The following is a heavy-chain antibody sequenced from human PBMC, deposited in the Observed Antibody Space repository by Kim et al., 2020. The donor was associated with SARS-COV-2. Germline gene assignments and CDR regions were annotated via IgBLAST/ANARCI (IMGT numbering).Heavy chain of an antibody. CDR2: ISGSGDIT. Sequence: GGSLRLSCGASGFTFSTNAMTWVRQAPGKGLEWVSSISGSGDITHYADSVKGRFTISRDNSKNMLYLQMSSLRADDTAGYYCAKDNDTSGSWFDCHDWGPGTLGTASS. V-gene: IGHV3-23*01. D-gene: IGHD6-13*01. CDR1: GFTFSTNA. J-gene: IGHJ4*02. CDR3: AKDNDTSGSWFDCHD.